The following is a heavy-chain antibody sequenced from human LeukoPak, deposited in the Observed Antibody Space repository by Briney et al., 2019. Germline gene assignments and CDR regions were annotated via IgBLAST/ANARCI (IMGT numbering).Heavy chain of an antibody. D-gene: IGHD1-14*01. V-gene: IGHV3-21*06. J-gene: IGHJ4*02. CDR1: GLTFSTSG. CDR2: IGPTGSDR. Sequence: GGSLRLSCTASGLTFSTSGFNWVRHAPGEGLEWVASIGPTGSDRYHADSIKGLFTISRDNANNFLYLQMNSLRAEDTAVYYCATETNGRHYDYWGQGTLLTVPS. CDR3: ATETNGRHYDY.